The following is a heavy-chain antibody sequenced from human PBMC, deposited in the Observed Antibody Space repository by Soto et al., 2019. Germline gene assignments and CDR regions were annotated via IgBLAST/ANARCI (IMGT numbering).Heavy chain of an antibody. D-gene: IGHD3-22*01. CDR3: ARDTGYYDSSAVIDP. CDR2: IYYSGST. J-gene: IGHJ5*02. V-gene: IGHV4-31*03. Sequence: QVQLQESGPGLVKPSQTLSLTCTVSGGSISSGGYYWSWIRQHPGKGLEWIGYIYYSGSTYYNPSLKSRVTLSVDTSRNQLSLKLSSVNAADTAVYYCARDTGYYDSSAVIDPWGQGTLVTVSS. CDR1: GGSISSGGYY.